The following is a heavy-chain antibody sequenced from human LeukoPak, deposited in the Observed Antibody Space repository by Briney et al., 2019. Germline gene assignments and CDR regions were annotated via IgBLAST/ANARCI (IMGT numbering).Heavy chain of an antibody. CDR3: TRAYTAIVLDY. D-gene: IGHD5-18*01. J-gene: IGHJ4*02. V-gene: IGHV1-8*01. Sequence: ASVKVSCKASGYTFTSYDINWVRQATGQGLEWMGWMSPNSGNTGYAQKFQGRVTMTRNTSISTAYMELSSLRSEDTAVFYCTRAYTAIVLDYWGQGTLVTVSS. CDR2: MSPNSGNT. CDR1: GYTFTSYD.